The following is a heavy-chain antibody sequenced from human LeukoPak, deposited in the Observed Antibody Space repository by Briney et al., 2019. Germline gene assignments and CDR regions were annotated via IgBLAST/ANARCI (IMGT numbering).Heavy chain of an antibody. CDR1: GFMFSSYP. J-gene: IGHJ4*02. CDR3: ARDFWGQFYFDS. CDR2: ITGSGAGT. Sequence: GGSLRLSCEASGFMFSSYPMAWVRQAPGKGLEWVSRITGSGAGTHYGDSVKGRFTISRDNSKNTVFLQMNSLTAEDTAIYYCARDFWGQFYFDSWGQGTLVTVPS. D-gene: IGHD7-27*01. V-gene: IGHV3-23*01.